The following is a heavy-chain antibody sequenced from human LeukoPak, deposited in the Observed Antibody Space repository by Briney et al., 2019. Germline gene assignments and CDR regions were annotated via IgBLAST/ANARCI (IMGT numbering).Heavy chain of an antibody. CDR1: GYSISSGYY. J-gene: IGHJ5*02. CDR3: ARVWSGYCSSTSCYVAYNWFDP. V-gene: IGHV4-38-2*01. D-gene: IGHD2-2*01. Sequence: PSETLSLTCAVSGYSISSGYYGGWIRQPPGKGLEWIGSIYHSGSTYYNPSLKSRVAISVDTSKNQFSLKLSSVTAADTAVYNCARVWSGYCSSTSCYVAYNWFDPWGQGTLVTVSS. CDR2: IYHSGST.